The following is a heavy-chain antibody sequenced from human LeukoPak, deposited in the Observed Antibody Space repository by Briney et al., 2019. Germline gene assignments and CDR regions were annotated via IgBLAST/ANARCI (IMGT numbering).Heavy chain of an antibody. J-gene: IGHJ4*02. CDR2: ISYDGSNR. CDR1: GFTFSNYA. Sequence: PGGSLRLSCAASGFTFSNYAMYWVRQAPGKGLEWVAVISYDGSNRYYADSVKGRFTISRDSSKNTLYLQMNSLRVEDTAVYYCARGPYGDSWGQGTPVTVSS. V-gene: IGHV3-30-3*01. D-gene: IGHD4-17*01. CDR3: ARGPYGDS.